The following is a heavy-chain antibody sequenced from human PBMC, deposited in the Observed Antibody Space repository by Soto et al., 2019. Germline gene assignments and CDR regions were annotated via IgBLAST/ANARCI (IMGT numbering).Heavy chain of an antibody. CDR1: GGSFSAYY. D-gene: IGHD2-21*02. CDR3: ARGVEHIVVVTALFLDY. J-gene: IGHJ4*02. CDR2: INHSGST. V-gene: IGHV4-34*01. Sequence: QVQLQQWGAGLLKPSETLSLTCAVYGGSFSAYYWSWIRQPPGKGLEWIGEINHSGSTNYNPSLKSRVTISVYTSKNQFSLKLSSVTAADTAVYYCARGVEHIVVVTALFLDYWGQGTLVTVSS.